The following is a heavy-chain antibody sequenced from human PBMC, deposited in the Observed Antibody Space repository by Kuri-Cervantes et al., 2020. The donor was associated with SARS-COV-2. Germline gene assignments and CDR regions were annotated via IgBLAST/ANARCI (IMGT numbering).Heavy chain of an antibody. CDR3: ARAPHIGQQLVRRYYFDY. Sequence: ASVKVSCKASGYTFTSYGISWVRQAPGQGLEWMGWISAYNGNTNYAQKLQGRVTMTTDTSTSTAYMELRSLRSDDTAVYYCARAPHIGQQLVRRYYFDYWGQGTLVTVSS. V-gene: IGHV1-18*01. CDR2: ISAYNGNT. J-gene: IGHJ4*02. CDR1: GYTFTSYG. D-gene: IGHD6-13*01.